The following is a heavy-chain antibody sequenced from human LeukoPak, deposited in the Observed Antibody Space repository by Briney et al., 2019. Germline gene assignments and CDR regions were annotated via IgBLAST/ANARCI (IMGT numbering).Heavy chain of an antibody. V-gene: IGHV1-3*01. CDR2: INAGNGNT. D-gene: IGHD3-22*01. Sequence: ASVKVSCKASGYTFTSYAMHWVRQAPGQRLEWMGWINAGNGNTKYSQKFQGRVTITRDTSASTAYMGLSSLRSEDTAVYYCARDFYYDSSGYYSSEGWFDPWGQGTLVTVSS. CDR1: GYTFTSYA. CDR3: ARDFYYDSSGYYSSEGWFDP. J-gene: IGHJ5*02.